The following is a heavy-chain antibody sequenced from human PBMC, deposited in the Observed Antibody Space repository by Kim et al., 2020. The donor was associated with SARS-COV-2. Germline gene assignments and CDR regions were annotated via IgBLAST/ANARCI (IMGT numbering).Heavy chain of an antibody. V-gene: IGHV5-51*01. J-gene: IGHJ4*02. Sequence: SYSPSFQGQATISADKSLSTAYLQWSSLKASDTAMYYCARGGSGSYVDYWGQGTLVTVSS. D-gene: IGHD1-26*01. CDR3: ARGGSGSYVDY.